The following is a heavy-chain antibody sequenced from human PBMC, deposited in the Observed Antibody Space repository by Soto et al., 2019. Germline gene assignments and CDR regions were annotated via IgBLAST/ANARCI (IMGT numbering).Heavy chain of an antibody. CDR3: ARSGRVPAAMDFDY. Sequence: ETLSLTCTVSGGSISSYYWSWIRQPPGKGLEWIGYIYYSGSTNYNPSLKSRVTISVDTSKNQFSLKLSSVTAADTAVYYCARSGRVPAAMDFDYWGQGTLVTVSS. V-gene: IGHV4-59*01. J-gene: IGHJ4*02. D-gene: IGHD2-2*01. CDR2: IYYSGST. CDR1: GGSISSYY.